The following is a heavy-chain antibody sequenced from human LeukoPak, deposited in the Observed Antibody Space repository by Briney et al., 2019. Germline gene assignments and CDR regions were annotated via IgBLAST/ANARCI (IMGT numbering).Heavy chain of an antibody. D-gene: IGHD1-26*01. CDR3: AAQRGGSYYEGYFDY. Sequence: ASVKVSCKASGYTFTSYGISWVRQAPGQGLEWMGWISAYNGNTNYAQKLQGRVTMTTDTSTSTAYMELRSLRSDDTAVYYCAAQRGGSYYEGYFDYWGQGSLVTVSS. J-gene: IGHJ4*02. CDR1: GYTFTSYG. V-gene: IGHV1-18*01. CDR2: ISAYNGNT.